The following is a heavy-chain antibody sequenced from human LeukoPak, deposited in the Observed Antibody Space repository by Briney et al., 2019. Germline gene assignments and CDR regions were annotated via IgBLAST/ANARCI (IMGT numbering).Heavy chain of an antibody. CDR2: ISSDSSYT. Sequence: EGSLRLSCAASGFTFSHYYMSWIRQAPGKGLEWISYISSDSSYTNYADSVKGRFTISRDNAKNSMYLQMNSLRAEDTAVYYCTRISMIVETFDIWGQGTMVTVSS. J-gene: IGHJ3*02. D-gene: IGHD3-22*01. V-gene: IGHV3-11*03. CDR3: TRISMIVETFDI. CDR1: GFTFSHYY.